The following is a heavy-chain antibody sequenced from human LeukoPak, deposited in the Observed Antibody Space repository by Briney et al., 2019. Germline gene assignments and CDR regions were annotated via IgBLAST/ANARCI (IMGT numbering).Heavy chain of an antibody. CDR1: GGSISSYY. V-gene: IGHV4-4*07. CDR3: ARVLGAYYDILTGSEAFDI. J-gene: IGHJ3*02. D-gene: IGHD3-9*01. CDR2: IYTSGST. Sequence: KASETLSLTCTVSGGSISSYYWSWIRQPAGKGLEWIGRIYTSGSTNYNPSLKSRVTMSVDTSKNQFSLKLSSVTAADAAVYYCARVLGAYYDILTGSEAFDIWGQGTMVTVSS.